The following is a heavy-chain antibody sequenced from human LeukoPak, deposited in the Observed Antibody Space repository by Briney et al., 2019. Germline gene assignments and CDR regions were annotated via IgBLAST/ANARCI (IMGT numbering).Heavy chain of an antibody. V-gene: IGHV3-74*01. J-gene: IGHJ2*01. CDR3: ARSPGGYFDL. CDR2: LDTDGSNT. CDR1: GFTFSSYW. D-gene: IGHD3-10*01. Sequence: GGSLRLSCAASGFTFSSYWMHWVRQGPGKGLVWVSRLDTDGSNTNYADSVRGRFTISRDNAKNTLYLQMNSLRVEDTAVYYCARSPGGYFDLWGRGILVTVSS.